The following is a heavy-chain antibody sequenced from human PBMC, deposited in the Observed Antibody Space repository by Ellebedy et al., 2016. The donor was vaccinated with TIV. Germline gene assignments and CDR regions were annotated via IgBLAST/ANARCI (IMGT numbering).Heavy chain of an antibody. CDR2: ISSDGVNE. V-gene: IGHV3-30-3*01. CDR1: GFSFRDST. CDR3: AKDLGFLEWLASYYGMDV. Sequence: GESLKISXAASGFSFRDSTLHWVRQAPGKGLEWVTVISSDGVNEYYADSVKGRFTISRDNSKNTLYLQMNSLRAEDTAVYYCAKDLGFLEWLASYYGMDVWGQGTTVTVSS. D-gene: IGHD3-3*01. J-gene: IGHJ6*02.